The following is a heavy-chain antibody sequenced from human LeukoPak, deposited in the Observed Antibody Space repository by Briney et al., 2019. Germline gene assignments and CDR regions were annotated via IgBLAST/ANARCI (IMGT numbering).Heavy chain of an antibody. CDR3: ARETTLTGYSSGLGFNY. Sequence: SETLSLTCTVSGGSISGWYWSWIRQSPGKGLEWIGYIYGSGNTNYNPSLKSRVTMSIDTSKNQFSLKVTSVTAADTAVYYCARETTLTGYSSGLGFNYWGQGTLVTVSS. CDR2: IYGSGNT. J-gene: IGHJ4*02. CDR1: GGSISGWY. V-gene: IGHV4-59*01. D-gene: IGHD6-19*01.